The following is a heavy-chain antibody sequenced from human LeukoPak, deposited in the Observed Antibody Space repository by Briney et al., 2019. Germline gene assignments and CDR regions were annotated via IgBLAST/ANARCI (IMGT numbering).Heavy chain of an antibody. J-gene: IGHJ4*02. Sequence: ASVKVSCKASGYTFTGYYMHWVRQAPGQGLECMGWINPNSGGTNYAQKFQGRVTMTRDTSISTAYMELSRLRSDDTAVYYCARGGRDGYNLPGYFDYWGQGTLVTVSS. CDR3: ARGGRDGYNLPGYFDY. V-gene: IGHV1-2*02. D-gene: IGHD5-24*01. CDR2: INPNSGGT. CDR1: GYTFTGYY.